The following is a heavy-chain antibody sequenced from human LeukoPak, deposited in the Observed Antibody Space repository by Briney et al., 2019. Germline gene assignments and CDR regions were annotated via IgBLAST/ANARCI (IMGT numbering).Heavy chain of an antibody. V-gene: IGHV4-34*01. CDR1: GGSFSGYY. CDR3: ARDSRIAAAVHKRSYYYYYMDV. D-gene: IGHD6-13*01. CDR2: INHSGST. J-gene: IGHJ6*03. Sequence: SETLSLTCAVYGGSFSGYYWSWIRQPPGKGLEWIGEINHSGSTNYNPSLKSRVTISVDTSKNQFSLKLSSVTAADTAVYYCARDSRIAAAVHKRSYYYYYMDVWGKGTTVTISS.